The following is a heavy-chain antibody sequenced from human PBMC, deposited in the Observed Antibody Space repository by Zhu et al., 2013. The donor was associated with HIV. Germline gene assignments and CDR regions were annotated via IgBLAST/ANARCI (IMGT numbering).Heavy chain of an antibody. CDR3: ARDLGAVGGTIGYGLDV. J-gene: IGHJ6*02. V-gene: IGHV1-69*17. CDR2: IIPDLGMT. CDR1: GGSFYNYA. Sequence: VEFVQSGAEVKKPGSSVKVSCRASGGSFYNYAVNWVRQAPGQGLEWMGGIIPDLGMTNYPQRLQGRVTISADISTGTVYMELSRLTSEDTALYYCARDLGAVGGTIGYGLDVWGQGTSVIVSS. D-gene: IGHD3-16*01.